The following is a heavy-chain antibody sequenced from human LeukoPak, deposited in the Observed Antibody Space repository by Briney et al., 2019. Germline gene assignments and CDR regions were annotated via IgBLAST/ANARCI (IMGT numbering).Heavy chain of an antibody. Sequence: GGSLRLSCAASGFTFSSYSMNWVRQAPGKWLEWVSSISSSSSYIYYADSVKGRFTISRDNAKNSLYLQMNSLRAEDTAVYYCARSAGYSGYDRNFDYWRQGTLVTVSS. CDR2: ISSSSSYI. V-gene: IGHV3-21*01. D-gene: IGHD5-12*01. CDR3: ARSAGYSGYDRNFDY. J-gene: IGHJ4*02. CDR1: GFTFSSYS.